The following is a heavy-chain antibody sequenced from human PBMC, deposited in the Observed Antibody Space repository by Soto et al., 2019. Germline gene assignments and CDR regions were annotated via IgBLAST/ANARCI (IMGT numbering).Heavy chain of an antibody. Sequence: QVHLVESGGGVVQPGRSLRLSCVASGFSFSDSGMHWVRQAPGKGLEWVAAISYDGSNKYYADAVNDRFTISRDNSKNTLSLQMTSLRAEDKAVYYCAKSVRYCLGSSCSPEAFNVWGQGTLVSVSS. J-gene: IGHJ3*01. CDR3: AKSVRYCLGSSCSPEAFNV. D-gene: IGHD2-15*01. V-gene: IGHV3-30*18. CDR1: GFSFSDSG. CDR2: ISYDGSNK.